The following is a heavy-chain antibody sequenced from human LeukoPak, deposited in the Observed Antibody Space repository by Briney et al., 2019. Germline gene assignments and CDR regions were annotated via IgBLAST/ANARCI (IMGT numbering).Heavy chain of an antibody. J-gene: IGHJ4*02. CDR1: GYTFTSYY. Sequence: ASVKVSCKASGYTFTSYYMHWVRQAPGQGLEWMGIINPSGGSTSYAQKFQGRVTITRNTSISTAYMELSSLRSEDTAVYYCARGETVVTTGVLVNYFDYWGQGTLVTVSS. CDR2: INPSGGST. CDR3: ARGETVVTTGVLVNYFDY. V-gene: IGHV1-46*01. D-gene: IGHD4-23*01.